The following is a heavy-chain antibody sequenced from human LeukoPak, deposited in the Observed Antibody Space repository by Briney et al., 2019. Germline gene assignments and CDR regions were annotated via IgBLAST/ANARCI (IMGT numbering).Heavy chain of an antibody. CDR1: GFTFSSYS. V-gene: IGHV3-23*01. J-gene: IGHJ4*02. CDR2: ISGSGGST. CDR3: AKDLSYYYDSSRGDY. Sequence: PGGSLRLSRAASGFTFSSYSMNWVRQAPGKGLEWVSAISGSGGSTYYADSVKGRFTISRDNSKNTLYLQMNSLRAEDTAVYYCAKDLSYYYDSSRGDYWGQGTLVTVSS. D-gene: IGHD3-22*01.